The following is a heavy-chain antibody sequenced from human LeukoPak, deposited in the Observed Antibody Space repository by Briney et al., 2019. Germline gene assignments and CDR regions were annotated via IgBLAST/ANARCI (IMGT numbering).Heavy chain of an antibody. J-gene: IGHJ3*01. CDR2: IYYSGST. V-gene: IGHV4-39*07. D-gene: IGHD3-3*01. Sequence: SETLSLTCTVSGGSISSSSYYWGWIRQPPGKGLEWIGSIYYSGSTYYNPSLKNRLAISLATSKRQFSLNLTSVTAADTAVYYCARTFSIFGAAHGAFDLWGQGTMVTVSS. CDR3: ARTFSIFGAAHGAFDL. CDR1: GGSISSSSYY.